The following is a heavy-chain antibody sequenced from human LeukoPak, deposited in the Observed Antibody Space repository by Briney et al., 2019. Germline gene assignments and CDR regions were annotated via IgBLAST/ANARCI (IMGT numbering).Heavy chain of an antibody. V-gene: IGHV1-2*06. CDR2: INPNSGDT. Sequence: ASVKVSCKASGYTFTAYYIHGVRQAPGQGLEWMGRINPNSGDTNYAQRFQGSVTLTRDTSINTAYMELSRLRSDDTAVYYCAKLGIGSTTRAWFDPWGREPWSPSPQ. CDR1: GYTFTAYY. J-gene: IGHJ5*02. D-gene: IGHD1-26*01. CDR3: AKLGIGSTTRAWFDP.